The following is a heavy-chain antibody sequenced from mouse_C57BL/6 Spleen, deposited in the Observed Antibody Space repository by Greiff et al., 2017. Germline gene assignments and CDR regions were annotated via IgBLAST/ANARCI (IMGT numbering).Heavy chain of an antibody. D-gene: IGHD1-1*01. V-gene: IGHV5-17*01. Sequence: EVQRVESGGGLVKPGGSLKLSCAASGFTFSDYGMHWVRQAPEKGLEWVAYISSGSSTIYYADTVKGRFTISRDNDKNTLFLQMTSLRSEDTAMYYCARGGSYGSRPWYFDVWGTGTTVTVSS. CDR3: ARGGSYGSRPWYFDV. CDR2: ISSGSSTI. CDR1: GFTFSDYG. J-gene: IGHJ1*03.